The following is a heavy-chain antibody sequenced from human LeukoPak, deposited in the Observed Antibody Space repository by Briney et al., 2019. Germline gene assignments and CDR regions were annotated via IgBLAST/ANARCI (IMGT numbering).Heavy chain of an antibody. V-gene: IGHV2-5*02. CDR1: GFSLSTSEVG. Sequence: SGPTLVNPTETLTLTCTFSGFSLSTSEVGVGWIRQPPGKALEWLALIYWDDDKRYSPSLKSRLTIAKDTSKNQVFLTMTNMDPVDTATYYCVLSTSVTTEFDYWGQGTLVTVSS. CDR2: IYWDDDK. D-gene: IGHD4-17*01. J-gene: IGHJ4*02. CDR3: VLSTSVTTEFDY.